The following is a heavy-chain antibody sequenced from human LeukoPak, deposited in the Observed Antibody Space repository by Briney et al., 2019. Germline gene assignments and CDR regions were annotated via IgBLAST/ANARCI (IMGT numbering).Heavy chain of an antibody. CDR2: IYYSGST. D-gene: IGHD6-6*01. CDR3: ARQVAARRSFDY. CDR1: GGSISSYY. J-gene: IGHJ4*02. Sequence: NPSETLSLTCSVSGGSISSYYWSWIRQPPGKGLEWIGYIYYSGSTDYNPSLRSRVTISVDTSKNQFSLKLSSVTAADTAVYYCARQVAARRSFDYWGQGTLVTVSS. V-gene: IGHV4-59*08.